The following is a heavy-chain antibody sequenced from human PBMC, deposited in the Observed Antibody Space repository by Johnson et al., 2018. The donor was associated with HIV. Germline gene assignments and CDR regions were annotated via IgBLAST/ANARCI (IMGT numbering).Heavy chain of an antibody. CDR3: ITHYYENSGPPEDPHLADYDI. CDR1: GFTFSNAW. CDR2: LKSNTDGGTT. Sequence: MQLVESGGGLVKPGGSLRLSCAASGFTFSNAWMSWVRQAPGKGPEWVGRLKSNTDGGTTDYSAPVKGRFPISRDDSKNTLYLQMNSLKTEDTAGYYCITHYYENSGPPEDPHLADYDIWGQGTMVTVSS. V-gene: IGHV3-15*01. D-gene: IGHD3-22*01. J-gene: IGHJ3*02.